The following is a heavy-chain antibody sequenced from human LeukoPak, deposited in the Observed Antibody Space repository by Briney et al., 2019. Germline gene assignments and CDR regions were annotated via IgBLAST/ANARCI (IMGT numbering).Heavy chain of an antibody. D-gene: IGHD6-6*01. Sequence: ASVKVSCKASGYTFTTYCMHWVRQAPGQGLEWMGIINPSGGSTSYAQKFQGRVTMTRDTSTSTVYMELSSLRSEDTAVYYCASSTPTGRIAARPHYYYGMDVWGQGTTVTVSS. V-gene: IGHV1-46*01. CDR1: GYTFTTYC. J-gene: IGHJ6*02. CDR3: ASSTPTGRIAARPHYYYGMDV. CDR2: INPSGGST.